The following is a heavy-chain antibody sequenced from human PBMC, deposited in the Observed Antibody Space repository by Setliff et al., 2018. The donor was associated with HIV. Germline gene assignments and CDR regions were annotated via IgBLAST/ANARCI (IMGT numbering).Heavy chain of an antibody. CDR2: IKSKTDGETE. Sequence: GGSLRLSCVVSGFTFSDVWMSWVRQAPGKGLEWVGRIKSKTDGETEDYAAPVQGRFTISRDDSKNTLYLQMNSLKTEDTAVYYCARGAYGSGSYEINFRGQGTLVTVSS. CDR3: ARGAYGSGSYEINF. J-gene: IGHJ4*02. CDR1: GFTFSDVW. D-gene: IGHD3-10*01. V-gene: IGHV3-15*01.